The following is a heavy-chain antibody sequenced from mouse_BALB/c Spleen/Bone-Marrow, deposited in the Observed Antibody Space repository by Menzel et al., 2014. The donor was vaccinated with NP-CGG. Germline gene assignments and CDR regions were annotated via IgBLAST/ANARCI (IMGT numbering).Heavy chain of an antibody. CDR3: ARAVYGNFDY. Sequence: DVHLVESGGGLVQPGGSLRLSCAPSGFTFSDFYMEWVRQPPGKRLEWIAASRNKVNDYTTEYSASVKGRFIVSRDTSQSILYLQMNALRAEDTAIYYCARAVYGNFDYWGQGTTLTVSS. CDR2: SRNKVNDYTT. J-gene: IGHJ2*01. CDR1: GFTFSDFY. V-gene: IGHV7-1*02. D-gene: IGHD2-1*01.